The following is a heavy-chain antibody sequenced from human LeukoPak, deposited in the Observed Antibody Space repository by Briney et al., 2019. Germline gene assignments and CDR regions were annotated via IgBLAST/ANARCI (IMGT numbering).Heavy chain of an antibody. D-gene: IGHD4-23*01. J-gene: IGHJ4*02. Sequence: SVKVSCKTSGGTFSSYDISWVRQAPGQGLEWMGGITPMFGTAKYAQKFQGRVTITAVESMSTAYMELSSLRSEDTAVYYCARGWLAENTVVTPYNYWGQGTLVTVSS. CDR3: ARGWLAENTVVTPYNY. V-gene: IGHV1-69*13. CDR2: ITPMFGTA. CDR1: GGTFSSYD.